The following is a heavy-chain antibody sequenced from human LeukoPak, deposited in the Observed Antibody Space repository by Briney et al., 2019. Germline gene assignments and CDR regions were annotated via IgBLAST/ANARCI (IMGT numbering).Heavy chain of an antibody. CDR1: GYTFTSYA. CDR3: ARDSGSYMSGAFDI. CDR2: ISAYNGNT. V-gene: IGHV1-18*01. Sequence: ASVKVSCKASGYTFTSYAMHWVRQAPGQRLEWMGWISAYNGNTNYAQKLQGRVTMTTDTSTSTAYMELRSLRSDDTAVYYCARDSGSYMSGAFDIWGQGTMVTVSS. J-gene: IGHJ3*02. D-gene: IGHD1-26*01.